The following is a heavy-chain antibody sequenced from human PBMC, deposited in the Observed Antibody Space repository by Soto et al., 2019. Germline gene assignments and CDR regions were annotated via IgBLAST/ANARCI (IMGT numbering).Heavy chain of an antibody. CDR2: IISIFGTA. CDR3: ARRDYDSSGYYDLGY. V-gene: IGHV1-69*12. CDR1: GGTFSSYA. D-gene: IGHD3-22*01. Sequence: QVQLVQSGAEVKKPGSSVKVSCKASGGTFSSYAISWVRQAPGQGLEWMGGIISIFGTADYAQKFQGRVTSTADDSTRTAYMELSSLRAEDTAAYYCARRDYDSSGYYDLGYWGQGTLVTVSS. J-gene: IGHJ4*02.